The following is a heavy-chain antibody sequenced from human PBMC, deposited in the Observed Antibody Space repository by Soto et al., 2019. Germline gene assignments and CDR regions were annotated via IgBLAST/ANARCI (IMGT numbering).Heavy chain of an antibody. V-gene: IGHV5-51*01. CDR3: AKTSSEYPYDALEI. CDR2: VYPGDYET. CDR1: GYRFTNYW. J-gene: IGHJ3*02. Sequence: RGVSLKISCKIAGYRFTNYWIGWVSQMPGKGLEWMGIVYPGDYETRYSPSFQRQVSISADKSISTAYLQWSSLKASDTAMYYSAKTSSEYPYDALEIWGQGTMVTVSS. D-gene: IGHD3-22*01.